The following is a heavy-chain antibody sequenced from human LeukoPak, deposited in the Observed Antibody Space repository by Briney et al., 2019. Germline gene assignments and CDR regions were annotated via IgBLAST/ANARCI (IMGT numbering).Heavy chain of an antibody. CDR1: GGTFSSYA. J-gene: IGHJ4*02. CDR3: ATSHDYKVAPFDL. D-gene: IGHD3-10*01. CDR2: IIPILGIA. V-gene: IGHV1-69*04. Sequence: ASVKVSCKASGGTFSSYAISWVRQAPGQGLEWMGRIIPILGIANYAQKFQGRVTITADKSTSTAYMELSSLRSEDTALYYCATSHDYKVAPFDLWGQGTLVTVSS.